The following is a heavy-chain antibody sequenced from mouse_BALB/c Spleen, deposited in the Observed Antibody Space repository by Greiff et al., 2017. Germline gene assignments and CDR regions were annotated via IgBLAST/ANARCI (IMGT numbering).Heavy chain of an antibody. CDR3: ARRYYYGSSLYAMDY. J-gene: IGHJ4*01. D-gene: IGHD1-1*01. Sequence: DVHLVESGGGLVKPGGSLKLSCAASGFTFSSYAMSWVRQTPEKRLEWVASISSGGSTYYPDSVKGRFTISRDNARNILYLQMSSLRSEDTAMYYCARRYYYGSSLYAMDYWGQGTSVTVSS. CDR2: ISSGGST. V-gene: IGHV5-6-5*01. CDR1: GFTFSSYA.